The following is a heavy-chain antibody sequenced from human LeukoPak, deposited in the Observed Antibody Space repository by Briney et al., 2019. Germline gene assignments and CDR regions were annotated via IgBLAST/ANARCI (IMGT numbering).Heavy chain of an antibody. CDR3: ARDQGSSWLRAYYYYYGMDV. V-gene: IGHV3-7*03. J-gene: IGHJ6*02. Sequence: GGSLRLSCAASGFTFSSYAMHWVRQAPGKGLEWVANIKQDGSEKYYVDSVKGRFTISRDNAKNSLYLQMNSLRAEDTAVYYCARDQGSSWLRAYYYYYGMDVWGQGTTVTVSS. CDR2: IKQDGSEK. CDR1: GFTFSSYA. D-gene: IGHD6-13*01.